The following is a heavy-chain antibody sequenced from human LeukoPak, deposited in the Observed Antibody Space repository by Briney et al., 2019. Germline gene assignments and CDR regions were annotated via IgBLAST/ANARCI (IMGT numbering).Heavy chain of an antibody. Sequence: SETLSLTCAVYGGSFSGYYWSWIRQPPGKGLEWIGEINHSGSTNYNPSLKSRVTISVDTSKNQFSLKLSSVTAADTAVYYCARELRSGVYYYYMDVWGKGTTVTVSS. J-gene: IGHJ6*03. D-gene: IGHD3-3*01. V-gene: IGHV4-34*01. CDR3: ARELRSGVYYYYMDV. CDR2: INHSGST. CDR1: GGSFSGYY.